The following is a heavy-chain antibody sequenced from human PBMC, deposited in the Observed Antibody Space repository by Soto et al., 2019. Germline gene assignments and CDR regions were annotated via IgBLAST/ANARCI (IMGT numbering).Heavy chain of an antibody. D-gene: IGHD4-4*01. CDR3: ARTPADAYNHYNYYGFDV. J-gene: IGHJ6*02. CDR2: VYSNAVS. CDR1: GDPRNKASYS. Sequence: SEPLSLTCTVSGDPRNKASYSWSWLRQHPGKGLEWIGSVYSNAVSNYNPSLESRVTISLDTSKNQFSLSLISMTAADTALYYCARTPADAYNHYNYYGFDVWGQGTTVS. V-gene: IGHV4-31*03.